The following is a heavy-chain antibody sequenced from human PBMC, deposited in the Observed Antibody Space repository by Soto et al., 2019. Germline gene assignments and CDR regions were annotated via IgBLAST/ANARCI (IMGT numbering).Heavy chain of an antibody. D-gene: IGHD2-2*01. Sequence: QVQLVQSGGEVKRPGASVKVSCKTSGYTFSNYGITWVRQAPGQPLEWLGWISLYSDGTNYAQKFQGRGSMTTDTSTTTAYMELRSLRSYDTAVYYCARVVPGAEAWFGPWGQGTLVTVSS. CDR2: ISLYSDGT. CDR1: GYTFSNYG. CDR3: ARVVPGAEAWFGP. V-gene: IGHV1-18*01. J-gene: IGHJ5*02.